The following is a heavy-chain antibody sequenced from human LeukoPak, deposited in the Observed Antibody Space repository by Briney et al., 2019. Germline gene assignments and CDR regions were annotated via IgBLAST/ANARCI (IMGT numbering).Heavy chain of an antibody. CDR3: ASSTGSYYPFDY. CDR2: ISSSSSYI. V-gene: IGHV3-21*01. J-gene: IGHJ4*02. Sequence: PGGSLRLSCAASGFTFSSYNMNWVRQAPGKGLEWVSSISSSSSYIYYADSVKGRFTISRDNAKNSLYLQMNSLRAEDTAVYYCASSTGSYYPFDYWGQGTLVTVSS. CDR1: GFTFSSYN. D-gene: IGHD1-26*01.